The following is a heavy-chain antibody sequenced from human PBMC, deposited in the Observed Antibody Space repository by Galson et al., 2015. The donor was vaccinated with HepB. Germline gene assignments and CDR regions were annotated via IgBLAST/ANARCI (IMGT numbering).Heavy chain of an antibody. V-gene: IGHV3-33*08. CDR2: IWYDGSNK. D-gene: IGHD5-18*01. CDR1: GFTFSDYY. CDR3: ARDIERGYSYGQDTQPMDV. Sequence: SLRLSCAASGFTFSDYYMSWIRQAPGKGLEWVAVIWYDGSNKYYADSVKGRFTISRDNSKNTLYLQMNSLRAEDTAVYYCARDIERGYSYGQDTQPMDVWGQGTTVTVSS. J-gene: IGHJ6*02.